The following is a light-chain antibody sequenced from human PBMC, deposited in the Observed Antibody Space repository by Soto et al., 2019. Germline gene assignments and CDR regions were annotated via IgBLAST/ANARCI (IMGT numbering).Light chain of an antibody. CDR1: QSVSSY. Sequence: EIVLSQSPATLSLSPGERATLSCRASQSVSSYLAWYQHIPGQAPRLLIYDASKRATGIPARFSGSGSGTDFTLPISSLAPEDFAVYYCQQRSNWPPTWTFGQGTKVEVK. V-gene: IGKV3-11*01. J-gene: IGKJ1*01. CDR2: DAS. CDR3: QQRSNWPPTWT.